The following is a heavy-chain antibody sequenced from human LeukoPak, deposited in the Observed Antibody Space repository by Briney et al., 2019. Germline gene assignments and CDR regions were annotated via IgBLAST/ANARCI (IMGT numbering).Heavy chain of an antibody. V-gene: IGHV1-2*02. J-gene: IGHJ4*02. D-gene: IGHD2-8*01. CDR3: ARGSDIVLMVYVKGNSFDY. Sequence: ASVKVSCKASGYTFTGYYMHWVRQAPGQGLEWMGWINPNSGGTNYAQKFQGRVTMTRDTSISTAYMELSRLRSDDTAVYYCARGSDIVLMVYVKGNSFDYWGQGTLVTVSS. CDR2: INPNSGGT. CDR1: GYTFTGYY.